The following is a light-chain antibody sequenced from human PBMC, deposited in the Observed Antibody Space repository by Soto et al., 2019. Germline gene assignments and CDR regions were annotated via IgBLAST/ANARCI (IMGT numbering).Light chain of an antibody. CDR3: QQYGSSPKT. V-gene: IGKV3-20*01. CDR1: QSVNSNY. CDR2: GAS. Sequence: EIVLTQSPGTLSLSPGERATLSCRASQSVNSNYLAWYQQKPGQGPRLLMYGASSRATGIPDRFSGSGSGTDFTLTISRLEPEDFAVYYCQQYGSSPKTFGQGTTVEIK. J-gene: IGKJ1*01.